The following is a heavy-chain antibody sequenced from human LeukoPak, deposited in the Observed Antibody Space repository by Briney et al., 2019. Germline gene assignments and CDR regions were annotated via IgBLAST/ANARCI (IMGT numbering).Heavy chain of an antibody. CDR1: GYTFTGYY. J-gene: IGHJ3*02. CDR2: IIPIFGTA. CDR3: ARTRRNYYDSSGSNDAFDI. D-gene: IGHD3-22*01. V-gene: IGHV1-69*13. Sequence: SVKVSCKASGYTFTGYYMHWVRQAPGQGLEWMGGIIPIFGTANYAQKFQGRVTITADESTSTAYMELSSLRSEDTAVYYCARTRRNYYDSSGSNDAFDIWGQGTMVTVSS.